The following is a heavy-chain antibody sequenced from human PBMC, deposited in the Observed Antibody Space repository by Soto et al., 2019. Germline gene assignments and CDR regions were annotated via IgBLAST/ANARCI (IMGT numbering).Heavy chain of an antibody. CDR3: ARAYCSRSSCDGPFAY. V-gene: IGHV1-18*01. Sequence: QVQLVQSGAEVKKPGASVKVSCKASGYTFTRYGISWVRQAPGQGLERMGWISAYNGNTNYAQKLQGRVTMTTDTSTSTAYMELRSLRSDDTAVYYCARAYCSRSSCDGPFAYWGQGTLVTVSS. D-gene: IGHD2-2*01. J-gene: IGHJ4*02. CDR1: GYTFTRYG. CDR2: ISAYNGNT.